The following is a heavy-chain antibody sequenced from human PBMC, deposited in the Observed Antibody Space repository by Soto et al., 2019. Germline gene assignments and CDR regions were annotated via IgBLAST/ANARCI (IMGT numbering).Heavy chain of an antibody. D-gene: IGHD3-3*01. J-gene: IGHJ4*02. V-gene: IGHV4-31*03. CDR1: GGSISSGGYY. CDR2: IYYSGST. Sequence: SETLSLTCTVSGGSISSGGYYWSWIRQHPGKGLEWIGYIYYSGSTYYNPSLKSRVTISVDTSKNQFSLKLSSVTAAETAVYYCARDSKTYYDFWSGYQITRRKYYFDYWGQGTLVTVSS. CDR3: ARDSKTYYDFWSGYQITRRKYYFDY.